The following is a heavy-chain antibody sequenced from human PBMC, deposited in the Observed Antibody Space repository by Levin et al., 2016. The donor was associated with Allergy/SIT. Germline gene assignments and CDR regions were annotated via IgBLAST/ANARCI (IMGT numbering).Heavy chain of an antibody. V-gene: IGHV4-34*01. CDR3: ARGRSNRDAFDI. J-gene: IGHJ3*02. Sequence: GSLRLSCAVYGGSFSGYYWSWIRQPPGKGLEWIGEINHSGSTNYNPSLKSRVTISVDTSKNQFSLKLSSVTAADTAVYYCARGRSNRDAFDIWGQGTMVTVSS. D-gene: IGHD4-11*01. CDR1: GGSFSGYY. CDR2: INHSGST.